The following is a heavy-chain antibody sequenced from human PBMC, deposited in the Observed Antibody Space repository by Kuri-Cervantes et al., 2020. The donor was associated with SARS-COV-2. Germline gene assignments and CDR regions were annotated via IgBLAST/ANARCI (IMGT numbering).Heavy chain of an antibody. D-gene: IGHD1-1*01. CDR2: ISYDGSNK. J-gene: IGHJ4*02. Sequence: GESLKISCAASGFTFSSYGMHWVRQAPGKGLEWVAVISYDGSNKYYADSVKGRFTISRDNSKNTLFLQMSSLRIEDTAIYYCALNYYFNYWGQGTLVTVSS. CDR1: GFTFSSYG. V-gene: IGHV3-30*03. CDR3: ALNYYFNY.